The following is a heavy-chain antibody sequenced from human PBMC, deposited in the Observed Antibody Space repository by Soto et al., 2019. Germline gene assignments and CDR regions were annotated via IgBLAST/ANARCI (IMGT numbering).Heavy chain of an antibody. D-gene: IGHD5-12*01. J-gene: IGHJ5*02. V-gene: IGHV1-3*01. CDR3: ARAISGYVT. Sequence: ASVKVSCKASGITFSTYAIHWVRQAPGQRLEWMGWINAGNGNTRYSQKFQGRVTLTRDTSASTAYMDLSSLISEDTAIYYCARAISGYVTWGQGTLVTVSS. CDR1: GITFSTYA. CDR2: INAGNGNT.